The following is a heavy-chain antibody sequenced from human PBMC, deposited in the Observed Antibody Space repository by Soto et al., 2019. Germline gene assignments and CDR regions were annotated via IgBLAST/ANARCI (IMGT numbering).Heavy chain of an antibody. CDR2: INAGNGNT. J-gene: IGHJ4*02. CDR1: GYTFTSYA. V-gene: IGHV1-3*01. D-gene: IGHD6-13*01. CDR3: ARAWVAAAVNFDY. Sequence: ASVKVSCKASGYTFTSYAMHWVRQAPGQRLEWMGWINAGNGNTKYSQKFQGRVTITRDTSASIAYMELSSLRSEDTAVYYCARAWVAAAVNFDYWGQGTLVTVSS.